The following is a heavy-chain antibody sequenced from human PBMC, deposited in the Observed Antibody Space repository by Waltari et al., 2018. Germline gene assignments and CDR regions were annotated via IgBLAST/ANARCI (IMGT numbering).Heavy chain of an antibody. D-gene: IGHD3-10*01. Sequence: SWVRRAAGKGLEWVSSSSNRGSAKNYANSVKGRFTISRDNAKNSLSLHVDSLRAEDTAIYYCARVYYYGSGSYFTDWGQGTRVTVSS. CDR2: SSNRGSAK. J-gene: IGHJ4*02. V-gene: IGHV3-11*01. CDR3: ARVYYYGSGSYFTD.